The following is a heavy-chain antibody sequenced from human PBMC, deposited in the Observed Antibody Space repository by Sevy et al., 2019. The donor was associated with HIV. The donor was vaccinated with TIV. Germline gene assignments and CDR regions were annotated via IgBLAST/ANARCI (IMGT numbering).Heavy chain of an antibody. CDR2: ISSSSSTI. J-gene: IGHJ6*02. V-gene: IGHV3-48*02. Sequence: GGSLRLSCAASGFTFSSYSMNWVRQAPGKGLEWVSYISSSSSTIYYADSVKGRFTISRDNAKNSLYLQMNSLRDEDMAVYYCARDGEWGSYKHTYYYYGMDVWGQRTTVTVSS. CDR1: GFTFSSYS. D-gene: IGHD1-26*01. CDR3: ARDGEWGSYKHTYYYYGMDV.